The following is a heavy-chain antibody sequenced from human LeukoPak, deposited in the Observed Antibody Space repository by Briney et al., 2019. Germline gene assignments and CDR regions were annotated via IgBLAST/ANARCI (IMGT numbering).Heavy chain of an antibody. V-gene: IGHV5-51*01. J-gene: IGHJ4*02. Sequence: HGESLKISCKASGYSFTTYWIGWVRQMPGKGLEWMGIIYPADSTAHYSPSFQGQVTISADKSISTAYLQWSSLKASDTAMYYCARHSSSGWALSPFDYWGQGTLVTVSS. D-gene: IGHD6-19*01. CDR1: GYSFTTYW. CDR2: IYPADSTA. CDR3: ARHSSSGWALSPFDY.